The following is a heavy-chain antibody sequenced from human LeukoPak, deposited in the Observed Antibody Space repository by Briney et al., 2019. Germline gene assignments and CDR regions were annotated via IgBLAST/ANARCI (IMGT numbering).Heavy chain of an antibody. CDR3: AREGTGTNTLNY. CDR2: ISSRSSYI. CDR1: GFTFSSYS. J-gene: IGHJ4*02. D-gene: IGHD1-7*01. Sequence: GGSLRLSCAASGFTFSSYSMNWVRQAPGKGLEWVSSISSRSSYIYYADSVKGRFTLSRDNAKNSLYLQMNSLRAEDTAVYYCAREGTGTNTLNYWGQGTLVTVSS. V-gene: IGHV3-21*01.